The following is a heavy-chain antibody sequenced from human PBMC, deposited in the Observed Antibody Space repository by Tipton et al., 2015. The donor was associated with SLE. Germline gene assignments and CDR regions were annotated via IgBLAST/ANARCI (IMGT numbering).Heavy chain of an antibody. CDR2: IFYSGTT. D-gene: IGHD3/OR15-3a*01. J-gene: IGHJ4*01. Sequence: TLSLTCSVSGGSISNYYWNWIRQPPGKGLEWVGYIFYSGTTNSNPSLKSRVTISKDTSKNHFSLKLGSVTAADTAVYYCARATRTGYTEFDYWDQGTLVTVSS. CDR3: ARATRTGYTEFDY. V-gene: IGHV4-59*08. CDR1: GGSISNYY.